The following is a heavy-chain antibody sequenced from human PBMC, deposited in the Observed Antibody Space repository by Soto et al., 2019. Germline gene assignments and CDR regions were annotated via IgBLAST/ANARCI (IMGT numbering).Heavy chain of an antibody. D-gene: IGHD6-6*01. CDR1: GYTFTSYA. Sequence: QVQLVQSGAEVKKPGASVKVSCKASGYTFTSYAMHWVRQAPGQRLEWMGWINAGNGNTKYSQKCQGRVTITRDTSASTAYMELSSLRSEDTAVYYCARDRFIRRNSSSSWFDPWGQGTLVTVSS. CDR2: INAGNGNT. J-gene: IGHJ5*02. CDR3: ARDRFIRRNSSSSWFDP. V-gene: IGHV1-3*01.